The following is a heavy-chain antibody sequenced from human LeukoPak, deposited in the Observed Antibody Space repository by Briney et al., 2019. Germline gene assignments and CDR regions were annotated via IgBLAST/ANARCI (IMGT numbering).Heavy chain of an antibody. Sequence: GGSLRLSCAASGFTFSSYWMHWVRHVPGKGLVWVSRIDTDGTDTIYADSVKGRFSISRDNAKNTLYLQMNSLRVEDTAVYYCVRGYLGLDYWGQGILVTVSS. D-gene: IGHD7-27*01. V-gene: IGHV3-74*01. J-gene: IGHJ4*02. CDR1: GFTFSSYW. CDR2: IDTDGTDT. CDR3: VRGYLGLDY.